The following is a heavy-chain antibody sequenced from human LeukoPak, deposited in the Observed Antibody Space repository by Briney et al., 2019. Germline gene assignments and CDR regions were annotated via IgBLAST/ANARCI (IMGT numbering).Heavy chain of an antibody. CDR1: GFTFNIHA. CDR3: VRITGTGDFDI. V-gene: IGHV3-23*01. D-gene: IGHD3-10*01. J-gene: IGHJ3*02. Sequence: GGSLRLSCADSGFTFNIHAMSWVRQSPVKGLEWVSSIRDSGGNTYYADSVKGRFTISRDNSKNTLYLQMNSLRAEDTALYYCVRITGTGDFDIWGQGTMVTVSS. CDR2: IRDSGGNT.